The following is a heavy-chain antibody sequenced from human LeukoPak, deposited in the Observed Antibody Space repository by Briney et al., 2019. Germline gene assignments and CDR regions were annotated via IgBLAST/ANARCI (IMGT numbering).Heavy chain of an antibody. Sequence: PSETLSLTCAVYGGSFSGYYWSWIRQPRGKGLEWIGEINHSGSTNYSPSLKSRVTISVDTSKNQFSLKLSSVTAADTAVYYCARGGNYDILTGLHWFDPWGQGTLVTVSS. CDR1: GGSFSGYY. J-gene: IGHJ5*02. D-gene: IGHD3-9*01. CDR3: ARGGNYDILTGLHWFDP. V-gene: IGHV4-34*01. CDR2: INHSGST.